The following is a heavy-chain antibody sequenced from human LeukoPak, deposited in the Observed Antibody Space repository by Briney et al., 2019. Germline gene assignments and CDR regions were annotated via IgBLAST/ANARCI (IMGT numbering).Heavy chain of an antibody. Sequence: GGSLRLSCAASGFTFSEYGMHWVRQTPVKGLEWVAVIWNDGSYEYYGDSVKGRFTISRDNSKNTLYLQMNSLRVEDTAVYYCAKPPRGGVGSFLIEYWGQGTLVTVSS. CDR2: IWNDGSYE. V-gene: IGHV3-33*06. J-gene: IGHJ4*02. CDR3: AKPPRGGVGSFLIEY. CDR1: GFTFSEYG. D-gene: IGHD3-10*01.